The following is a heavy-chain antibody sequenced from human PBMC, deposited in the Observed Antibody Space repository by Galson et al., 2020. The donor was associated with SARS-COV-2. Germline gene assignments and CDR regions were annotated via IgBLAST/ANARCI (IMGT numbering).Heavy chain of an antibody. V-gene: IGHV3-30*03. CDR3: YGSGSYYYYYGRDV. CDR1: GFTFSSYG. CDR2: ISYDGSNK. Sequence: TGGSLRLSCADSGFTFSSYGMHWVRQAPGKGLEWVAVISYDGSNKYYADSVKGRFTISRDNSKNTLYLQMNSLRAEDTAVYYCYGSGSYYYYYGRDVWGQGTTVTVSS. D-gene: IGHD3-10*01. J-gene: IGHJ6*02.